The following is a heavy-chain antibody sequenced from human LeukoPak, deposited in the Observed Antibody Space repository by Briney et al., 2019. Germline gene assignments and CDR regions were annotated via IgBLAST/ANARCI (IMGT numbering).Heavy chain of an antibody. D-gene: IGHD2-15*01. CDR1: GFTFSDYY. CDR2: ISSSGSTI. CDR3: ARVSCSGGSCYSGWFDP. J-gene: IGHJ5*02. V-gene: IGHV3-11*01. Sequence: GGSLRLSCAASGFTFSDYYMSWIRQAPGKGLEWVSYISSSGSTIYYADSVKGRFTISRDNAKNSLYLQMNSLRAEDTAVYYFARVSCSGGSCYSGWFDPWGQGTLVTVSS.